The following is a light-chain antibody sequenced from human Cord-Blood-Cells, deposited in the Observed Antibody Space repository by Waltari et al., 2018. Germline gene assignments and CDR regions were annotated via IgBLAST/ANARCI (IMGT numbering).Light chain of an antibody. CDR2: DVS. V-gene: IGLV2-11*01. CDR3: CSYAGSYPYV. CDR1: SSDVGGYNY. J-gene: IGLJ1*01. Sequence: QSALTQPRSVSGSPGQSVTLSCTGTSSDVGGYNYVSWYQQHPGKAPNLMIYDVSKRPSGVPDRFSGSKSGNTASLTISGLQAEDEADYYCCSYAGSYPYVFGTGTKVTVL.